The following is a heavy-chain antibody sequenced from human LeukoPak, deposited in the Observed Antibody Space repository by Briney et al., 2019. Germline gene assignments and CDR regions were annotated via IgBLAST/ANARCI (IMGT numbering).Heavy chain of an antibody. CDR3: ARETGGIAAAGPYYYGMDV. D-gene: IGHD6-13*01. J-gene: IGHJ6*02. CDR1: GFTFSSYA. Sequence: PGGSLRLSCAASGFTFSSYAMHWVRQAPGKGLEYVSAISSNGGSTYYANSVKGRFTISRDNSKNTLYLQMNSLRAEDTAVYYCARETGGIAAAGPYYYGMDVWGQGTTVTVSS. CDR2: ISSNGGST. V-gene: IGHV3-64*01.